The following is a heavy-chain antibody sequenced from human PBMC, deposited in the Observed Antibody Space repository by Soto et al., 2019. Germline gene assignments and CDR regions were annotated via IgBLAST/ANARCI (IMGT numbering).Heavy chain of an antibody. Sequence: QLHLVQSGAVVKKPGASVTVSCSASGYPVTAYYMHWVRQAPGRGLEWMGGINPATGAAKYTQTSRGRVTMTGYPSTSSVFMELSGLTSGDTAVFYCARGGGVGVAGSAAFDMWGQGTLVTVSS. J-gene: IGHJ3*02. D-gene: IGHD3-3*01. CDR3: ARGGGVGVAGSAAFDM. V-gene: IGHV1-2*02. CDR1: GYPVTAYY. CDR2: INPATGAA.